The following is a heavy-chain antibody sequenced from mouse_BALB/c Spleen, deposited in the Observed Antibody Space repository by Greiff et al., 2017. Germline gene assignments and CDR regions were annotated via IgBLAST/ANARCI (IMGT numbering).Heavy chain of an antibody. D-gene: IGHD6-1*01. CDR3: ARASLDY. CDR1: GFTFSSYA. V-gene: IGHV5-9-3*01. CDR2: ISSGGSYT. Sequence: EVQVVESGGGLVKPGGSLKLSCAASGFTFSSYAMSWVRQTPEKRLEWVATISSGGSYTYYPDSVKGRFTISRDNAKNTLYLQMSSLRSEDTAMYYCARASLDYWGQGTTLTVSS. J-gene: IGHJ2*01.